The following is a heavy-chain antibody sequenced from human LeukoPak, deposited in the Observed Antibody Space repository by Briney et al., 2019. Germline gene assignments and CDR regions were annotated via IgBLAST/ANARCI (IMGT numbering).Heavy chain of an antibody. J-gene: IGHJ6*02. CDR2: ISAYNGNT. Sequence: ASVKVSCKASGYTFTSYGISWVRQAPGQGLEWMGWISAYNGNTNYAQKLQGRVTMTTDTSTSTAYMELRSLRSDDTAVYYCAGDSRAPLTNYYYYYGMDVWGQGTTVTVSS. V-gene: IGHV1-18*01. CDR3: AGDSRAPLTNYYYYYGMDV. CDR1: GYTFTSYG.